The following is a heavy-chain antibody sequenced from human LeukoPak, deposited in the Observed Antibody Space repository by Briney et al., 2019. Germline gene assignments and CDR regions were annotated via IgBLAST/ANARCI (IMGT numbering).Heavy chain of an antibody. V-gene: IGHV3-23*01. CDR2: ISGSGGST. Sequence: PGGSLRLSCATSGFIFSSYAMSWVRQAPGKGLEWASAISGSGGSTYHADSVKGRFTISRDSSKNTLYLQTNSLRAEDTAIYYCARVIRAAAGKGYFDYWGQGALVTVSS. J-gene: IGHJ4*02. D-gene: IGHD6-13*01. CDR1: GFIFSSYA. CDR3: ARVIRAAAGKGYFDY.